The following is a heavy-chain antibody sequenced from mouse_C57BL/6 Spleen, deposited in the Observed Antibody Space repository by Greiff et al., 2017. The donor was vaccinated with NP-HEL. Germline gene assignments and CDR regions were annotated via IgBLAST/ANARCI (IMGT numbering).Heavy chain of an antibody. D-gene: IGHD2-1*01. Sequence: QVQLQQPGAELVKPGASVKLSCKASGYTFTSYWMQWVKQRPGQGLEWIGEIDPSDSYTNYNQKFKGKATLTVDTSSSTAYMQLSSLTSEDSAVYDCARDYYGNYVFAYWGHGTLVTVSA. CDR3: ARDYYGNYVFAY. V-gene: IGHV1-50*01. CDR1: GYTFTSYW. CDR2: IDPSDSYT. J-gene: IGHJ3*01.